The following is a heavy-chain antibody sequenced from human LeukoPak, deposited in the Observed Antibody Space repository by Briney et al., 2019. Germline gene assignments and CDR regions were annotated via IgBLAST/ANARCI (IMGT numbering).Heavy chain of an antibody. V-gene: IGHV4-39*01. D-gene: IGHD6-25*01. CDR2: IYYSGST. J-gene: IGHJ4*02. Sequence: SETLSLTCTVSGGSISSSSYYWGWIRQPPGKGLEWIGSIYYSGSTYYNPSLKSRVTISVDTSKNQFSLRLRSVTAADTAVYYCARLYQGKRPPDYWGQGTLVTVSS. CDR1: GGSISSSSYY. CDR3: ARLYQGKRPPDY.